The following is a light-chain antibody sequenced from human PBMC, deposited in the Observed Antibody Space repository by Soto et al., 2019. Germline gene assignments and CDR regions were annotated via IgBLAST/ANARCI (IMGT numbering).Light chain of an antibody. CDR1: QSVSSS. CDR3: QQRTKWRT. Sequence: EIVLTQSPATLSLSPGERATLSCRARQSVSSSLAWYQQKPGQAPRLLIYDASTRATGIPARFSGSGSGTDFTLTISSLEPEDFAVYYCQQRTKWRTFGQGTKVDI. CDR2: DAS. J-gene: IGKJ1*01. V-gene: IGKV3-11*01.